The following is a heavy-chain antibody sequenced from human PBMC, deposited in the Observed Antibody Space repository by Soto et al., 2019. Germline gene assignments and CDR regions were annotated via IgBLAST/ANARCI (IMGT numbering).Heavy chain of an antibody. V-gene: IGHV3-33*08. CDR1: GFTFSSYG. D-gene: IGHD6-6*01. CDR2: IWNDGSNK. J-gene: IGHJ4*02. CDR3: ARDESIAARSFDY. Sequence: GGSLRLSCAASGFTFSSYGMHWVRQAPGKGLEWVAVIWNDGSNKYYADSVKGRFTISRDNSKNTLYLQMNSLRAEDTAVYYCARDESIAARSFDYWGQGTLVTVSS.